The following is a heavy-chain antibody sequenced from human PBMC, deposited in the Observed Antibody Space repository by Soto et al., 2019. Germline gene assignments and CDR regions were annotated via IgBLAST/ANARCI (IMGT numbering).Heavy chain of an antibody. CDR3: AKDGGFLTYNMDV. CDR2: ISGSGSSA. J-gene: IGHJ6*02. D-gene: IGHD3-3*01. Sequence: GGSLRLSCAASGFTISNYAMNWVRQAPGKGLEWVSIISGSGSSAYYADSVKGRFTISRDNSKNTLYLQMKSLRAEDTAVYYCAKDGGFLTYNMDVWGQGTTVTVYS. V-gene: IGHV3-23*01. CDR1: GFTISNYA.